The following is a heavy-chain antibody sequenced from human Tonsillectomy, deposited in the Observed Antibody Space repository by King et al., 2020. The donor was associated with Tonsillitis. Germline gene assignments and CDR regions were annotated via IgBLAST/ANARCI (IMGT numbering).Heavy chain of an antibody. D-gene: IGHD3-16*01. V-gene: IGHV4-59*01. CDR3: ARDLGGSMGL. CDR2: IYYSGST. CDR1: GGSINNYY. Sequence: VQLQESGPGLVKPSETLSLTCSVSGGSINNYYWSWIRQPPGKGLDWIGYIYYSGSTSYNPSLKSRVTISIDKSKKEFSLKLSSVTAADTAVYYCARDLGGSMGLWGQGILVTVSS. J-gene: IGHJ4*02.